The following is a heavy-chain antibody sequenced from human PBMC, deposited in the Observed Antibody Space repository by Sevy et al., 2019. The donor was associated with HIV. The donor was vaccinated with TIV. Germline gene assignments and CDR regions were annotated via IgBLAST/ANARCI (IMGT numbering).Heavy chain of an antibody. CDR3: ARDKNHYDRSVYYDAFDI. D-gene: IGHD3-22*01. Sequence: GGSLRLSCAASGFTLSSFWMTWVRQAPGKGLEWVANIKEDGSDKNYLDSVKGRFTISGDNAKNSLYLQMNSLRAEDTAVYYCARDKNHYDRSVYYDAFDIWGQGTMVIVSS. CDR1: GFTLSSFW. V-gene: IGHV3-7*03. J-gene: IGHJ3*02. CDR2: IKEDGSDK.